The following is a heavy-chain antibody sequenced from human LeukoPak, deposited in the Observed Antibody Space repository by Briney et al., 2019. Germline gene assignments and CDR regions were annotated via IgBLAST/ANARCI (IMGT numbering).Heavy chain of an antibody. Sequence: GGSLRLSCAASGFTFSSYWMRWVRQAPGKGLVWVSRINSDGSSTSYADSVKGRFTISRDNAKNTLYLQMDSLRAEDTAVYYCARDPSRLAVGPGGFDYWGQGTLVTVSS. J-gene: IGHJ4*02. CDR1: GFTFSSYW. D-gene: IGHD6-19*01. CDR3: ARDPSRLAVGPGGFDY. CDR2: INSDGSST. V-gene: IGHV3-74*01.